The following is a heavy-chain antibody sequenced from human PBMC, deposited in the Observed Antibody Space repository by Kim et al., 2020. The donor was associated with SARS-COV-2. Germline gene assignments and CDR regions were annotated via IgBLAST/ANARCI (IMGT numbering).Heavy chain of an antibody. Sequence: SETLSLTCTVSGGSISSSSYYWGWIRQPPGKGLEWIGSIYYSGSTYYNPSLKSRVTISVDTSKNQFSLKLSSVTAADTAVYYCARLEPTLYCSGGSCSSPSIPDYWGQGTLVTVSS. J-gene: IGHJ4*02. D-gene: IGHD2-15*01. V-gene: IGHV4-39*01. CDR3: ARLEPTLYCSGGSCSSPSIPDY. CDR1: GGSISSSSYY. CDR2: IYYSGST.